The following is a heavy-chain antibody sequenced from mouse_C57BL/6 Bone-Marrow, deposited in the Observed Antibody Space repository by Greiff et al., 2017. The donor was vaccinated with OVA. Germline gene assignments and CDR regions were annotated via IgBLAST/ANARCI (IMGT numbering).Heavy chain of an antibody. V-gene: IGHV1-81*01. CDR3: ARDYYYGSSYRYFDV. J-gene: IGHJ1*03. CDR1: GYTFTSYC. CDR2: IYPRSDNT. D-gene: IGHD1-1*01. Sequence: VQLQQSGAELVKPGASVKLSCKASGYTFTSYCISWVKQRTGQGLEWIGEIYPRSDNTYYNEKFKGKATLTADKSSSTAYMELRSLTSEDSAVYFCARDYYYGSSYRYFDVWGTGTTVTVSS.